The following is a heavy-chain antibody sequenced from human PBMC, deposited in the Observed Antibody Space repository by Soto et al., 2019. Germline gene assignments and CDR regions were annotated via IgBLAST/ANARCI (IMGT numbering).Heavy chain of an antibody. Sequence: EVQLLESGGGLVEPGGSLRLSCAASGFTFSSYTMTWVRQAPGKGLEWVSGISGSGGSTYYEDSVKGRFTISRDNSKNTLYLQMNRLRAEDTAVYYCATSHHYCSGDSCYGLVDYWGQGTLVTVSS. V-gene: IGHV3-23*01. D-gene: IGHD2-15*01. CDR1: GFTFSSYT. CDR3: ATSHHYCSGDSCYGLVDY. CDR2: ISGSGGST. J-gene: IGHJ4*02.